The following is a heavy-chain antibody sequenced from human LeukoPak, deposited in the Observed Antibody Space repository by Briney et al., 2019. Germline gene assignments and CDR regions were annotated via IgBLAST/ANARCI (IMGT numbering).Heavy chain of an antibody. CDR3: ARASYYYDSSGPDLYYFDY. D-gene: IGHD3-22*01. CDR1: GGPISSYY. J-gene: IGHJ4*02. CDR2: IYYSGNT. V-gene: IGHV4-59*01. Sequence: SETLSLTCTVSGGPISSYYWSWIRQPPGKGLEWIGYIYYSGNTNYNPSLKSRVTISVDTSKNQFSLELSSVTAADTAVYYCARASYYYDSSGPDLYYFDYWGQGTLVTVSS.